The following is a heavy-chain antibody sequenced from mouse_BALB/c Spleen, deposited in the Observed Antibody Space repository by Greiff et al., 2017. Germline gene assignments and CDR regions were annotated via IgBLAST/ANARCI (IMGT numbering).Heavy chain of an antibody. CDR2: ISDGGSYT. V-gene: IGHV5-4*02. CDR1: GFTFSDYY. CDR3: ARGGITTVVEAMDY. J-gene: IGHJ4*01. D-gene: IGHD1-1*01. Sequence: DVKLQESGGGLVKPGGSLKLSCAASGFTFSDYYMYWVRQTPEKRLEWVATISDGGSYTYYPDSVKGRFTISRDNAKNNLYLQMSSLKSEDTAMYYCARGGITTVVEAMDYWGQGTSVTVSS.